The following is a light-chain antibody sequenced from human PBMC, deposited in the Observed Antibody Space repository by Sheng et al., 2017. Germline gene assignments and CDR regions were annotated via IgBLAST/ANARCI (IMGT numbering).Light chain of an antibody. V-gene: IGKV3-11*01. Sequence: EIVLTQSPATLSLSPGERSHPPPAGPSQSVNSYLAWYQQKPGQAPRLLIYDAFNRAAGIPARFSGSGSGTDFTLTISSLEPEDFAVYYCQHRSNWPLTFGGGTKVEIK. CDR2: DAF. J-gene: IGKJ4*01. CDR1: QSVNSY. CDR3: QHRSNWPLT.